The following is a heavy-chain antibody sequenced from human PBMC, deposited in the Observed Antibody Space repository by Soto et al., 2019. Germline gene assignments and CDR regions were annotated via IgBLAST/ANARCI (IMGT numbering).Heavy chain of an antibody. V-gene: IGHV4-30-2*01. J-gene: IGHJ5*02. D-gene: IGHD3-10*01. CDR2: IYHSGST. CDR1: GGSISSGGYS. CDR3: ARTNITMVRGVRMNWFDP. Sequence: SETLSLTCAVSGGSISSGGYSWSWIRQPPGKGLEWIGYIYHSGSTYYNPSLKSRVTISVDRSKNQFSLKLSSVTAADTAVYYCARTNITMVRGVRMNWFDPWGQGTLVTVSS.